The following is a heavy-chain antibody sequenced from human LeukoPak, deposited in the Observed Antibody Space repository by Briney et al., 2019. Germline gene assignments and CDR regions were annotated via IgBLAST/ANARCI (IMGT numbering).Heavy chain of an antibody. Sequence: ASETLSLTCAVYGSSFSGYYWSWIRQPPGRGLEWIGEILPSGGTTYSPSLKSRVTLSVDTSRNQFSLKLTSVTAADTAVYYCARGRAGGAADWGHGTLVTGSS. CDR3: ARGRAGGAAD. CDR2: ILPSGGT. V-gene: IGHV4-34*01. J-gene: IGHJ4*01. CDR1: GSSFSGYY. D-gene: IGHD6-25*01.